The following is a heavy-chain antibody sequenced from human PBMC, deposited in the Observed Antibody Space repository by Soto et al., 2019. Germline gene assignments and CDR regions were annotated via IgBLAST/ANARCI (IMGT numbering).Heavy chain of an antibody. Sequence: QVQLQESGPGLVKPSQTLSLTCTVSGGSISSGNYHWSWIRQPPGKGLEWIGYIHYSGNTNYNPSLKSRVTISVDTSKNQFSLKLTSVTAADTAVYYCARGIYNYYFDYWGQGTLVTVSS. CDR2: IHYSGNT. J-gene: IGHJ4*02. CDR1: GGSISSGNYH. V-gene: IGHV4-30-4*01. CDR3: ARGIYNYYFDY. D-gene: IGHD1-1*01.